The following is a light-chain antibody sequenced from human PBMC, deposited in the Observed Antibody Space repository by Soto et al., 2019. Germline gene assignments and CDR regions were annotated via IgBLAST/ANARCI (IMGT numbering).Light chain of an antibody. V-gene: IGLV2-14*01. CDR3: SSYTTSTSYG. CDR2: EVS. CDR1: SSDVGAYKY. J-gene: IGLJ1*01. Sequence: QSALTQPASVSGSPGQSITISCTGSSSDVGAYKYVSWFQQHPGKAPKLMIYEVSNRPSGVSNRFSGSKSGNTASLTISGLQAEDEAYYYFSSYTTSTSYGFGTGTKVTVL.